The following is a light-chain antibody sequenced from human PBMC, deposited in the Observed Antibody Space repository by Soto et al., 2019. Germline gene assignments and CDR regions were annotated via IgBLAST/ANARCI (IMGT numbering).Light chain of an antibody. J-gene: IGLJ7*01. V-gene: IGLV6-57*04. Sequence: NFMLTQPHSVSESPGKTVTISCTRSSGSIASNYVQWYQQRPGSAPTTVIYENNQRPSGVPDRFSGSIDSSSNSASLTISGLKTEDEADYYCQSYDISIPAVFGGGTQLTVL. CDR3: QSYDISIPAV. CDR2: ENN. CDR1: SGSIASNY.